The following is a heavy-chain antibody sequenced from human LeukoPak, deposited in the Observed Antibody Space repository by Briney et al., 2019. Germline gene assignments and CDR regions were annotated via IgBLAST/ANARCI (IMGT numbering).Heavy chain of an antibody. D-gene: IGHD4-17*01. J-gene: IGHJ3*02. Sequence: SETLSLTCAVYGGSFSGYYWSWIRQPPGKGLEWIGYIYYSGSTNYNPSLKSRVTISVDTSKNQFSLKLSSVTAADTAVYYCARETTVTAGGAFDIWGQGTMVTVSS. CDR3: ARETTVTAGGAFDI. V-gene: IGHV4-59*01. CDR1: GGSFSGYY. CDR2: IYYSGST.